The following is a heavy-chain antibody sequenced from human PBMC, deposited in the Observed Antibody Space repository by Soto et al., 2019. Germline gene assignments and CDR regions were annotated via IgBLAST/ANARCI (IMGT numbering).Heavy chain of an antibody. Sequence: ASVKVSCKVSGYTLTELSMHWVRQAPGKGLEWMGGFDPEDGETIYAQKFQGRVTMTEDTSTDTTYMELSSLTSDDTAVYYCARAPLGIIAAPDFWGQGTLVTVSS. D-gene: IGHD6-25*01. CDR1: GYTLTELS. CDR2: FDPEDGET. CDR3: ARAPLGIIAAPDF. V-gene: IGHV1-24*01. J-gene: IGHJ4*02.